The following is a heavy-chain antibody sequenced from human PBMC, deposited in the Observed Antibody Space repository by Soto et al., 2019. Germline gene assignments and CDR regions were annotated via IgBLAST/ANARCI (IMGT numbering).Heavy chain of an antibody. V-gene: IGHV1-18*01. Sequence: AXVKVSCKASGYTFTSYGIRWVRQAPGQGLELMGWISAYNGNTNYAQKLQGRVTMTTDTSTSTAYMELRSLRSDDTAVYYCARGDLYSSSFNWFDPWGQGTLVTVSS. CDR3: ARGDLYSSSFNWFDP. D-gene: IGHD6-6*01. CDR2: ISAYNGNT. J-gene: IGHJ5*02. CDR1: GYTFTSYG.